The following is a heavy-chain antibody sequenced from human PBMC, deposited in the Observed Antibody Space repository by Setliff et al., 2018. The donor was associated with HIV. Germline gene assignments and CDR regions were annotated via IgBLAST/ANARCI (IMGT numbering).Heavy chain of an antibody. D-gene: IGHD2-2*02. CDR1: GYTFTSYY. J-gene: IGHJ3*02. Sequence: ASVKVSCKASGYTFTSYYMHWVRQAPGQGLEWMGMVYPSDGSTSYAQKFQGRVTMTRGTSTSTIYMELNSLTSEDTAVYYCARDNTAFDIWGQGTMVTVSS. CDR2: VYPSDGST. CDR3: ARDNTAFDI. V-gene: IGHV1-46*01.